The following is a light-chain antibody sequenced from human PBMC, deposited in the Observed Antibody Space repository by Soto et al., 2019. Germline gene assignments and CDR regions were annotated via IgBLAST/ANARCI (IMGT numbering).Light chain of an antibody. CDR2: DAS. CDR3: QQYNYFLA. V-gene: IGKV1-5*01. CDR1: QSISSW. Sequence: DIQMTQSPSTLSASVGDRVTITCRASQSISSWLAWYQQKPGKAPKLLIYDASNLESGVPSRFSGGGSGTEFSLTISSLQPDDFATYYCQQYNYFLAFRQGTRVEIK. J-gene: IGKJ1*01.